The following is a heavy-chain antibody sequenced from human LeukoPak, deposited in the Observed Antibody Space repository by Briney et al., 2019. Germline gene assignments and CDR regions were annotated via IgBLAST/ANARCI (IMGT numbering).Heavy chain of an antibody. D-gene: IGHD2-15*01. V-gene: IGHV3-23*01. CDR2: ITDSGINT. CDR1: GFTFSSYA. CDR3: AKGTLGSCSGASCYPLDY. Sequence: PGAPLRLSCAASGFTFSSYAMAWVRQAPVKGLEWVSVITDSGINTYYTDSVKGRFTISRDNSKNTLYLQMNSLRAEDTAVYYCAKGTLGSCSGASCYPLDYWGQGTLVTVSS. J-gene: IGHJ4*02.